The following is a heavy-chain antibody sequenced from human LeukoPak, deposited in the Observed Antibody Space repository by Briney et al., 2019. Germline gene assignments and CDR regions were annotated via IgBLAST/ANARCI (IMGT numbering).Heavy chain of an antibody. D-gene: IGHD6-13*01. CDR2: IIPIFGTA. CDR1: GGTFSSYA. CDR3: ARDRVRGSSWYYFDY. J-gene: IGHJ4*02. V-gene: IGHV1-69*13. Sequence: ASVTVSCKASGGTFSSYAISWVRQAPGQGLEWMGGIIPIFGTANYAQKFQGRVTITADESTSTAYMELSSLRSEDTAVYCCARDRVRGSSWYYFDYWGQGTLVTVSS.